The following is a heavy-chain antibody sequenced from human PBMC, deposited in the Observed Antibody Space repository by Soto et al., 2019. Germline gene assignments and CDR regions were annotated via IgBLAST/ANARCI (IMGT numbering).Heavy chain of an antibody. CDR3: ARTITMVRGGNAFDI. CDR1: GGTFSSYA. J-gene: IGHJ3*02. CDR2: IIPIFGTA. V-gene: IGHV1-69*13. D-gene: IGHD3-10*01. Sequence: SVKVSCKASGGTFSSYAISWVRQAPGQGLEWMGGIIPIFGTANYAQKFQGRVTITADESTSTAHMELSSLRSEDTAVYYCARTITMVRGGNAFDIWGQGTMVTVS.